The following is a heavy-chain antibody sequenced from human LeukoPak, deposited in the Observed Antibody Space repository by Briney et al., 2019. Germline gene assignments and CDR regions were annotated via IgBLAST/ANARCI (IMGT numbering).Heavy chain of an antibody. V-gene: IGHV3-11*01. J-gene: IGHJ3*02. CDR2: ISSSGSTI. Sequence: GGSLRLSCAASGFTFSDYYMSWIRQAPGKGLEWVSYISSSGSTIYYADSVKGRFIISRDNAKNSLYLQMNSLRAEDTAVYYCARVRNDFWSGSDTDAFDIWGQGTMVTVSS. D-gene: IGHD3-3*01. CDR3: ARVRNDFWSGSDTDAFDI. CDR1: GFTFSDYY.